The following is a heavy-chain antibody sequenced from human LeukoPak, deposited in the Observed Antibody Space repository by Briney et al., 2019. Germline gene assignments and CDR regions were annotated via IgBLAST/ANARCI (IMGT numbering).Heavy chain of an antibody. D-gene: IGHD5-18*01. V-gene: IGHV3-30*04. CDR3: ARARSSYGYGDAFDI. Sequence: GGSLRLSCAASGFTFSSYAMHWVRQAPGKGLEWVAVISFDGSSKYYADSVKGRFTISRDNSKNTLYLQMNSLRAEDTAVYYCARARSSYGYGDAFDIWGQGTMVTVSS. CDR2: ISFDGSSK. J-gene: IGHJ3*02. CDR1: GFTFSSYA.